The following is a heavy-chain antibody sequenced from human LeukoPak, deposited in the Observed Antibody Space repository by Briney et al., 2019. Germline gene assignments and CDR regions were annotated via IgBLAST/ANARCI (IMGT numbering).Heavy chain of an antibody. CDR2: IYWDDDK. V-gene: IGHV2-5*02. CDR3: AHGRIAARLFDY. CDR1: GFSLSTSGVG. J-gene: IGHJ4*02. D-gene: IGHD6-6*01. Sequence: SGPTLLKPTPPLTLTFTFSGFSLSTSGVGVGWIRQPPGKALEWLALIYWDDDKRYTPSLKSRLPITKDTSKNQVVLTMTYMDPVDTATYYCAHGRIAARLFDYWGQGTLVTVSS.